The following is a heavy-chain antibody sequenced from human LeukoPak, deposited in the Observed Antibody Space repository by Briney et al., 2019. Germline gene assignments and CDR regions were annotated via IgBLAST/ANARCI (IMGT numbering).Heavy chain of an antibody. D-gene: IGHD4-17*01. J-gene: IGHJ4*02. CDR1: GYTLTELS. Sequence: ASVKVSCKVSGYTLTELSMHWVRQAPGKGLEWMGGFDPEDGETIYAQKFQGRVTMTEDTSTDTAYMELSSLRSEDTAVYYCATDYGDYVDLGYWGQGTLVTVSS. CDR3: ATDYGDYVDLGY. CDR2: FDPEDGET. V-gene: IGHV1-24*01.